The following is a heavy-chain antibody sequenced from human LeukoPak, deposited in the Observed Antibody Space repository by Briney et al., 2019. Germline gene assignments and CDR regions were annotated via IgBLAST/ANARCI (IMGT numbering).Heavy chain of an antibody. D-gene: IGHD4-17*01. CDR3: ARVPISTTARGYFDY. CDR2: IYYSGST. Sequence: PSETLSLTCTVSGGSISSSSYYWGWIRQPPGKGLEWIGYIYYSGSTTYNPSLKSRVTISVDTSKNKFSLKLSSVTAADTAVYYCARVPISTTARGYFDYWGQGTLVTVSS. CDR1: GGSISSSSYY. V-gene: IGHV4-61*05. J-gene: IGHJ4*02.